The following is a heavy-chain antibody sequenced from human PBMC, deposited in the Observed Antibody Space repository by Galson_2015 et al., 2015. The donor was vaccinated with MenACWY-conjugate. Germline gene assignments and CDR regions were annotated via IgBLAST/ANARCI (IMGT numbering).Heavy chain of an antibody. Sequence: SVKVSCKASGYSFSNYGISWVRQAPGQALEWMGWISPYNGNTNYVQKLQGRVTMTTDTSTRTAYMELRSLRSDDTAVYYCARGGVTKTPVGSYYGKVVCGQGTTLAVS. D-gene: IGHD3-3*01. CDR1: GYSFSNYG. J-gene: IGHJ6*02. V-gene: IGHV1-18*01. CDR2: ISPYNGNT. CDR3: ARGGVTKTPVGSYYGKVV.